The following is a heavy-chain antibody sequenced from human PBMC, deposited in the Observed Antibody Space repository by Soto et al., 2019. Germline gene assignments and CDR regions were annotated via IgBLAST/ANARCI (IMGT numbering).Heavy chain of an antibody. D-gene: IGHD3-10*01. CDR2: ITSNGDRT. CDR1: GFTFSSYG. J-gene: IGHJ4*02. V-gene: IGHV3-64*07. CDR3: ARRVSGSYDY. Sequence: EVQLVESGGVLVQPGGSLRVSCAAFGFTFSSYGMHWVRQAPGKGLEFVSAITSNGDRTYHADSVKGRFTTSRDNSKNTLYLQMDSLRVEDMAVYYCARRVSGSYDYWGQGTLVTVSS.